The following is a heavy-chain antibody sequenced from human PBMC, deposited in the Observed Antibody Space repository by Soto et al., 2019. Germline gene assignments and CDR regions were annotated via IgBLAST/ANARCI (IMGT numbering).Heavy chain of an antibody. CDR1: GGSVSGGSYS. CDR2: IYYIGST. D-gene: IGHD1-26*01. Sequence: SETLSLTCTVSGGSVSGGSYSWSWIRQPPGKRLEWIGYIYYIGSTNYNPSLKSRVTISVDTSKNQFSLKLNSVTTADTAVYYCARGPSGNFHFDYWGQGTLVTVPQ. J-gene: IGHJ4*02. CDR3: ARGPSGNFHFDY. V-gene: IGHV4-61*01.